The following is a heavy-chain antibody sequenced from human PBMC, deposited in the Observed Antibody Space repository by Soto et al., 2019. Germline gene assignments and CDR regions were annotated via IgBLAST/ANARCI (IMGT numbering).Heavy chain of an antibody. J-gene: IGHJ6*02. D-gene: IGHD3-10*01. CDR3: AKAMVRGVSYYYYYGMDV. V-gene: IGHV3-23*01. CDR2: ISGSGGST. Sequence: GGSLRLSCAASGFTFSSYAMSWVRQAPGKGLEWVSAISGSGGSTYYADSVKGRFTISRDNSKNTLYLQMNSLRAEDTAVYYCAKAMVRGVSYYYYYGMDVWGQGTTVTGSS. CDR1: GFTFSSYA.